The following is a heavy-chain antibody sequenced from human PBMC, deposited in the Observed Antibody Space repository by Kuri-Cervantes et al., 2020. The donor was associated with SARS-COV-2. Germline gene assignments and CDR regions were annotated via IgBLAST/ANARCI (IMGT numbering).Heavy chain of an antibody. CDR3: ARNFWSGYHYYYMDV. V-gene: IGHV3-21*01. Sequence: GESLKISCAASGFTFSSYTINWVRQAPGKGLEWVSSITSDSSYIYYADSVKGRFTISRDNAKNSLYLQMNSLRAEDTAVYYCARNFWSGYHYYYMDVWGKGTTVTVSS. CDR2: ITSDSSYI. J-gene: IGHJ6*03. D-gene: IGHD3-3*01. CDR1: GFTFSSYT.